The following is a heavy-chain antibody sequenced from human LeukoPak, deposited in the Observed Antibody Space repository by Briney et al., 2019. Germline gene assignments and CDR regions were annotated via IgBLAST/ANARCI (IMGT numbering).Heavy chain of an antibody. Sequence: VSLSCKVSGSTFGLSAISWVRQAPGQGLQWMGGIIPIFSSEYYAQRFHDRITISWDASTGTDYMELRSLTFDDTAVYYCARVGPPRRDHYYPSSGDYLPVFEIWGHGTMVTVSS. D-gene: IGHD3-22*01. CDR3: ARVGPPRRDHYYPSSGDYLPVFEI. CDR2: IIPIFSSE. CDR1: GSTFGLSA. J-gene: IGHJ3*02. V-gene: IGHV1-69*13.